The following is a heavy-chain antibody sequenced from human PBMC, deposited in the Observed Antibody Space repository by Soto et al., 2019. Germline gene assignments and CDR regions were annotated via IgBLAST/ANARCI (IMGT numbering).Heavy chain of an antibody. CDR2: ISNQGNNK. D-gene: IGHD1-26*01. J-gene: IGHJ4*02. CDR3: ASDAEGGSECYLGY. V-gene: IGHV3-30-3*01. Sequence: QVQLVESGGGVVQPGRSLRLSCAASGFTFSSYVMHWVRQPPGKGLQWVAFISNQGNNKYYADSGKGLFTISTNNSEKTLDLLMDSLRAEDTAVYYCASDAEGGSECYLGYWGKGTLVTVAS. CDR1: GFTFSSYV.